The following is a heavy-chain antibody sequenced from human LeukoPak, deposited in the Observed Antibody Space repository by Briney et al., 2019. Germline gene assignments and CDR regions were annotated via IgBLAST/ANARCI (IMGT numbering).Heavy chain of an antibody. V-gene: IGHV3-7*04. J-gene: IGHJ6*03. CDR3: ARGPGGVFRVVIIYYYYYMDV. CDR2: IKQDGSEK. D-gene: IGHD3-3*01. Sequence: GGSLRLSCAASGFTFSSYWMSWVRQAPGKGLEWVANIKQDGSEKYYVDSVKGRFTISRDNAKNSLYLQMNSLRAEDTAVYYCARGPGGVFRVVIIYYYYYMDVWGKGTTVTVSS. CDR1: GFTFSSYW.